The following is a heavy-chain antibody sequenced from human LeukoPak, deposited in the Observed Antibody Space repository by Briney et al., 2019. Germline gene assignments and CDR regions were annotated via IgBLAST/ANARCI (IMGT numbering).Heavy chain of an antibody. CDR3: ARRYSSSWYTYDY. V-gene: IGHV3-74*01. CDR2: VSSDGSNT. CDR1: GFTFSSYS. J-gene: IGHJ4*02. D-gene: IGHD6-13*01. Sequence: GGCLRLSCAASGFTFSSYSMNWVRQAPGKGLVWVSRVSSDGSNTNYADSVKGRFTLSRDNAKNSLYLQMNSLRAEDTAVYYCARRYSSSWYTYDYWGQGTLVTVSS.